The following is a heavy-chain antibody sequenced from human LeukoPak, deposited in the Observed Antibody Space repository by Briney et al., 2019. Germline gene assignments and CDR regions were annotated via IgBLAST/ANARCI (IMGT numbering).Heavy chain of an antibody. J-gene: IGHJ5*02. V-gene: IGHV3-30-3*01. CDR3: ARGLVLVPIYNWFDP. Sequence: GGSLRLSCAASGFTFSSYAMHWVRQAPGKGLEWVAVISYDGSNKYYADSVKGRFTISRDNSKNTLYLQMNSLRAEDTAVYYCARGLVLVPIYNWFDPWGQGTLVTVSS. CDR1: GFTFSSYA. D-gene: IGHD6-13*01. CDR2: ISYDGSNK.